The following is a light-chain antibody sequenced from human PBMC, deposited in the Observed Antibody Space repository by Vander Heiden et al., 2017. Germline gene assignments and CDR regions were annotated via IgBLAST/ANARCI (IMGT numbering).Light chain of an antibody. V-gene: IGLV2-8*01. J-gene: IGLJ2*01. Sequence: QSALTQPPSASGSPGQSVTISCTGTTRDIGGYNYVSWYQQDPGKAPKLMIYEVNRRPSGVPDRFSGSKSGNTASLTVSGLQAEDEADYYCFSYAGGSVVFGGGTKLTVL. CDR2: EVN. CDR3: FSYAGGSVV. CDR1: TRDIGGYNY.